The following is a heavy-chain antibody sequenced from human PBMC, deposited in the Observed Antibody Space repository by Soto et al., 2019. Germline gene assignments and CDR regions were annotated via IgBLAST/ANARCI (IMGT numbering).Heavy chain of an antibody. D-gene: IGHD3-3*01. Sequence: QLHLVQSGAVVKKPGASVTVSCSASGYPVTAYYMHWVRQAPGRGLEWMGGINPATGAAKYTQTFPGRVTLTRGTSTGNVFMELGGLTSEDPAGFYWARGGGVGVAGSAAFDMWGQGTLVTVSS. CDR3: ARGGGVGVAGSAAFDM. CDR1: GYPVTAYY. J-gene: IGHJ3*02. V-gene: IGHV1-2*02. CDR2: INPATGAA.